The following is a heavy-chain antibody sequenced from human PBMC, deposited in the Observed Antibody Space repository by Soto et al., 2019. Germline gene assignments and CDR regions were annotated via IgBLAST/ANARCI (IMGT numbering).Heavy chain of an antibody. J-gene: IGHJ6*02. CDR3: AREGLVLVPTTVNSDYYYYAMEV. CDR2: IIPIFGTA. D-gene: IGHD2-2*01. CDR1: GGTFSSYA. V-gene: IGHV1-69*13. Sequence: SVKVSCKASGGTFSSYAISWVRQAPGQGLEWMGGIIPIFGTANYAQKFQGRVTITADESTNTAYMELSSLRSEDTAVYYCAREGLVLVPTTVNSDYYYYAMEVWGQGTTVTVSS.